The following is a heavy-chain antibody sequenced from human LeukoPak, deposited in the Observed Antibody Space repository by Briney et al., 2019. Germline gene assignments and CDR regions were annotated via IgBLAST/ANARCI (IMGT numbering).Heavy chain of an antibody. D-gene: IGHD3-9*01. V-gene: IGHV1-2*02. CDR2: INPNSGGT. Sequence: ASVKVSCKASGYTFTGYYMHWVRQAPGQGLEWMGWINPNSGGTNYAQKFQGRVTMTRDTSISTAYMELSRLRSDDTAVYYCARGGYYDILTGRGGKFDPWGQGTLVTVSS. CDR1: GYTFTGYY. CDR3: ARGGYYDILTGRGGKFDP. J-gene: IGHJ5*02.